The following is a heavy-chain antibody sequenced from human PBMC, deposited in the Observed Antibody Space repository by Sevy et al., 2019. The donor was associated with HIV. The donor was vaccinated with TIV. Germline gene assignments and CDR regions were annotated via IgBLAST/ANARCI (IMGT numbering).Heavy chain of an antibody. J-gene: IGHJ6*02. D-gene: IGHD6-13*01. V-gene: IGHV3-30*02. CDR2: IRYDGSNK. CDR1: GFTFSSYG. Sequence: QLGGSLRLSCAASGFTFSSYGMHWVRQAPGKGLEWVAFIRYDGSNKYYADSVKGRFTISRDNSKNTLYLQMNSLRAEDTAVYYCAKGGVAAAAQPRYGMDVWGQGTTVTVSS. CDR3: AKGGVAAAAQPRYGMDV.